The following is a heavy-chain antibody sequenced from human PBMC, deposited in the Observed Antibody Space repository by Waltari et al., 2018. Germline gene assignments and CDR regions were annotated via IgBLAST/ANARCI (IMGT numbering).Heavy chain of an antibody. V-gene: IGHV4-34*01. J-gene: IGHJ4*02. CDR3: ARGGRGRRYFDY. Sequence: QVQLQQWGAALLKPSETLSLTCAVYGGSFSGYYWSWIRQPPGKGLEWIGEINHSGSTNYNPSLKSRVTISVDTSKNQFSLKLSSVTAADTAVYYCARGGRGRRYFDYWGQGTLVTVAS. CDR2: INHSGST. D-gene: IGHD5-12*01. CDR1: GGSFSGYY.